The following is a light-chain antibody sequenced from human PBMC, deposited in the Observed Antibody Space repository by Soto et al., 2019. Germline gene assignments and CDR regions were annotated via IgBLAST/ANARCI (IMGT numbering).Light chain of an antibody. CDR1: SSDVGGSTY. V-gene: IGLV2-11*01. Sequence: QSALTQPRSVSGSPGQSVTLSCTGTSSDVGGSTYVSWYQHHPGRAPKLLVFDVNKRPSGVPDRFSGSKSGNTASLTISGLQAEDEADYYCCSYAETYNVVFGGGTKVTVL. J-gene: IGLJ2*01. CDR3: CSYAETYNVV. CDR2: DVN.